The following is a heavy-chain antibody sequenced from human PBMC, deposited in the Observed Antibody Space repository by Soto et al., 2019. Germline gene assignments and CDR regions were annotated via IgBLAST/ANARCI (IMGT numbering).Heavy chain of an antibody. J-gene: IGHJ4*02. V-gene: IGHV4-59*01. D-gene: IGHD2-15*01. CDR2: IYYSGST. CDR3: AAAPRY. Sequence: SETLSLTCSVSGGSISGYYWSWIRQTPEKGLEWIGYIYYSGSTNYDPSLKSRVTILIDMSKNQFSLKLTSVAAADTAVYYCAAAPRYWGQGILVTVSS. CDR1: GGSISGYY.